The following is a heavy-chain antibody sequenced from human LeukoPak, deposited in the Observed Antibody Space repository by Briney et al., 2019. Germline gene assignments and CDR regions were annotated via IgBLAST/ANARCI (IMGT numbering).Heavy chain of an antibody. CDR1: GGSVSSGSYY. CDR2: IYYSGST. J-gene: IGHJ4*02. V-gene: IGHV4-61*01. D-gene: IGHD6-19*01. Sequence: SETLSLTCTVSGGSVSSGSYYWSWIRQPPGKGLEWIGYIYYSGSTNYNPSLKSRVTISVDTSKNQFSLKLSSVTAADTAVYYCARDRRYSSGWYGIDYWGQGTLVTVSS. CDR3: ARDRRYSSGWYGIDY.